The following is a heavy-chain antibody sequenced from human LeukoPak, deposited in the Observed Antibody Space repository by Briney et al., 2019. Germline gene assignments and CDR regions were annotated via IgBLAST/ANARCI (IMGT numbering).Heavy chain of an antibody. J-gene: IGHJ5*02. CDR2: ISGGGGST. Sequence: SGGSLRLSCAASGFTFSSYAMSWVRQAPGKWLEWGSAISGGGGSTYYAYSVKRRLNISRDNFKKPLYLPMNPVRAQHNAVYYCAKSPVLRYFDWSWGQGTLVTVSS. D-gene: IGHD3-9*01. CDR1: GFTFSSYA. V-gene: IGHV3-23*01. CDR3: AKSPVLRYFDWS.